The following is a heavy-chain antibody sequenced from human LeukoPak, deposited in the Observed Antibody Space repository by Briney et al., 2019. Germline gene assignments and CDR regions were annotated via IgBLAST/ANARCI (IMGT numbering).Heavy chain of an antibody. J-gene: IGHJ4*02. CDR3: VKETVSGSRVSY. D-gene: IGHD3-3*01. Sequence: GGSLRHFRSASGFTLSSYTMHWVRQAPGKGLEYVSAISSNGGSTYYADSVKGRFTISRDNSKNTLFLQMSSLRADDTAVYYCVKETVSGSRVSYWGQGTLVTVSS. CDR1: GFTLSSYT. CDR2: ISSNGGST. V-gene: IGHV3-64D*09.